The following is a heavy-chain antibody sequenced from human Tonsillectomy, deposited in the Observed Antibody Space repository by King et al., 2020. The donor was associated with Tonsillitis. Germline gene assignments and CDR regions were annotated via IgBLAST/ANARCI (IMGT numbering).Heavy chain of an antibody. CDR3: ARREIQLDAFDI. J-gene: IGHJ3*02. CDR1: GFTFSSYG. CDR2: IWYDGSIK. Sequence: VQLVESGGGVVQPGRSLRLSCAASGFTFSSYGMHWVRQAPGKGLEWVAVIWYDGSIKYYADSVKVRFTISRDNSKNTLYLQMNSLRAEDTAVYYCARREIQLDAFDIWGQGTMVTVSS. V-gene: IGHV3-33*08. D-gene: IGHD5-18*01.